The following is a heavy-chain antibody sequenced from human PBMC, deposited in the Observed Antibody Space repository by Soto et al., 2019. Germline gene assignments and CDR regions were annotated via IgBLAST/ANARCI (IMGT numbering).Heavy chain of an antibody. J-gene: IGHJ4*02. CDR3: ARDLGGWPDY. Sequence: GASVKVSCKASGNTFSNYYIHWVRQAPGQGLEWMGSINPSNGNTKYAQKFLGRVTMTRDTSASTAYMELSSLRSEDTAVYYCARDLGGWPDYWGQGTLVTVSS. CDR2: INPSNGNT. CDR1: GNTFSNYY. D-gene: IGHD2-15*01. V-gene: IGHV1-46*01.